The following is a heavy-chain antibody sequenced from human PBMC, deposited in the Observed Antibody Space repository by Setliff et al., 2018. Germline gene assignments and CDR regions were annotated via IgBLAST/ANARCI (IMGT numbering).Heavy chain of an antibody. CDR1: GYSFTTYW. V-gene: IGHV5-51*01. CDR2: IYPGDSDT. CDR3: ARRGYCSGGGCHSASFDY. Sequence: PGESLKLSCEGSGYSFTTYWIAWVRQMPGKGLEWMGIIYPGDSDTRYSPSFQGQVTISTDKSLSTAYLQWSSLKASDTAIYYCARRGYCSGGGCHSASFDYWGQGTLVTVSS. D-gene: IGHD2-15*01. J-gene: IGHJ4*02.